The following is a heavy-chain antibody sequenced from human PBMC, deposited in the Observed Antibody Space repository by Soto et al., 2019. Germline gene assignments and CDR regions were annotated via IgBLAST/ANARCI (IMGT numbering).Heavy chain of an antibody. Sequence: GGSLRLSCAASGGTFSSYSMNWVRQAPGKGLEWVSSISSSSSYIYYADSVKGRFTISRDNAKNSLYLQMNSLRAEDTAVYYCARHGGYREFDYWGQGTLVTVSS. D-gene: IGHD5-12*01. CDR1: GGTFSSYS. J-gene: IGHJ4*02. CDR2: ISSSSSYI. CDR3: ARHGGYREFDY. V-gene: IGHV3-21*01.